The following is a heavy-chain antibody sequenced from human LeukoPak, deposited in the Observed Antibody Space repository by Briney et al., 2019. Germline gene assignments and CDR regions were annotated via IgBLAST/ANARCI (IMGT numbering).Heavy chain of an antibody. Sequence: GASVKVSCKASGGTFSSYAISWVRQAPGQGLEWMGGIIPIFGTANYAQKFQGRVTITADKSTSTAYMELSSLRSEDTAVYYCARVSATYYDFWSGYPLDYWGQGTLVTVSS. CDR3: ARVSATYYDFWSGYPLDY. V-gene: IGHV1-69*06. J-gene: IGHJ4*02. D-gene: IGHD3-3*01. CDR2: IIPIFGTA. CDR1: GGTFSSYA.